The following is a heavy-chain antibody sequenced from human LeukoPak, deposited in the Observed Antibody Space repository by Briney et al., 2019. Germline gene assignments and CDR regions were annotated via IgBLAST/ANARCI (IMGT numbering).Heavy chain of an antibody. V-gene: IGHV1-46*01. CDR2: INPSGGST. J-gene: IGHJ4*02. D-gene: IGHD2-2*01. CDR3: ARDHQGYCSSTSCYALDY. Sequence: ASVKVSCKASGYTFTSYYMHWVRQAPGQGLEWMGIINPSGGSTSYAQKFQGRVTMARDTSTSTVYMELSSLRSEDTAVYYCARDHQGYCSSTSCYALDYWGQGTLVTVSS. CDR1: GYTFTSYY.